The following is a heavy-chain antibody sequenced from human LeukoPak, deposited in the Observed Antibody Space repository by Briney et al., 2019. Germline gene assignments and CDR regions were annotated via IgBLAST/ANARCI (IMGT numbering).Heavy chain of an antibody. J-gene: IGHJ4*02. CDR1: GFTFSAYW. D-gene: IGHD5-18*01. Sequence: PGRSLRLSCAASGFTFSAYWMGWVRLTPGKGLEWVANIKRDGDEKYSVDSVKGRFTIFRDNAKNSLYLQMNSLKAEDTAVYYCARIIHVGYTPLYYFDHWGQGTLVTVSS. CDR3: ARIIHVGYTPLYYFDH. V-gene: IGHV3-7*01. CDR2: IKRDGDEK.